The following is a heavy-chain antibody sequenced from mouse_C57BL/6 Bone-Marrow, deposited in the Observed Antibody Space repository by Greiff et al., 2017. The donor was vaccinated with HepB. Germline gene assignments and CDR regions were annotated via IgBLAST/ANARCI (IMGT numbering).Heavy chain of an antibody. CDR2: INPNYGTT. Sequence: EVQLQQSGPELVKPGASVKISCKASGYSFTDYNMNWVKQSNGKSLEWIGVINPNYGTTSYNQKFKSKATFTVDQSSSTAYMQLHSLASEDSAVYYCERYYGSSYGFAYWGQGTLVTVAT. V-gene: IGHV1-39*01. CDR3: ERYYGSSYGFAY. D-gene: IGHD1-1*01. J-gene: IGHJ3*01. CDR1: GYSFTDYN.